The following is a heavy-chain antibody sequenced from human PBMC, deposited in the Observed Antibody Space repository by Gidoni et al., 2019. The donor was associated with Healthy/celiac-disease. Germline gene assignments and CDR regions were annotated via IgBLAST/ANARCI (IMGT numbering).Heavy chain of an antibody. V-gene: IGHV3-30*01. J-gene: IGHJ5*02. CDR3: ARESAFWSGYYTGRWFDP. Sequence: QVQLVGSGGGVVQRGRSLRIAGEAYGFTFSSCALHWVLQVQGKGLEWVAVISYDGSNKSHADSVNGRFTTSIDNSKNTLYLQMNSLRAEDTAVYYCARESAFWSGYYTGRWFDPWVQGTLVTVSS. CDR1: GFTFSSCA. CDR2: ISYDGSNK. D-gene: IGHD3-3*01.